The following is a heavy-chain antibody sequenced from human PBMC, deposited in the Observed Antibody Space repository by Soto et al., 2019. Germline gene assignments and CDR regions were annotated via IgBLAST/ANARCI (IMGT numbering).Heavy chain of an antibody. CDR2: ISGGGSSK. J-gene: IGHJ4*02. V-gene: IGHV3-23*01. Sequence: GGSLRLSCAASGFTFGSYAMTWVCQAPGMGLEWLSVISGGGSSKYYADSVKGRFTISRDNSKNTLYLQMNSLRAEDTAVYYCAKDGDTSNRPFDYWGQGTLVTVSS. CDR3: AKDGDTSNRPFDY. D-gene: IGHD2-2*01. CDR1: GFTFGSYA.